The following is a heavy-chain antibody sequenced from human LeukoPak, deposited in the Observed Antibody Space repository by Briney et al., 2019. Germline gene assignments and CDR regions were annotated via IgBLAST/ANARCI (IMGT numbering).Heavy chain of an antibody. CDR2: ISSIRNYI. CDR3: AKDQQQWLTNWFDP. Sequence: PGGSLRLSCAASKFTFSDYSMSWVRQAPGKGLEWVSSISSIRNYIYYADSVKGRFTVSRDNAKNTLYLQMNSLRAEDTAVYYCAKDQQQWLTNWFDPWGQGTLVTVSS. CDR1: KFTFSDYS. J-gene: IGHJ5*02. D-gene: IGHD6-19*01. V-gene: IGHV3-21*04.